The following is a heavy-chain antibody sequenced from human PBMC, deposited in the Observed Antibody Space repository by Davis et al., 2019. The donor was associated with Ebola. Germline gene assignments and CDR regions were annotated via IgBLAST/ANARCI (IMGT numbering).Heavy chain of an antibody. CDR3: ARVRYCGGDCSRHYYYGMDV. V-gene: IGHV1-2*06. Sequence: ASVKVSCKASGYTFTGYYMHWVRQAPGQGLEWMGRINPNSGGTNYAQKFQGRVTMTRDTSISTAYMELSSLRTDDTAVYYCARVRYCGGDCSRHYYYGMDVWGKGTTVTVSS. D-gene: IGHD2-21*02. J-gene: IGHJ6*04. CDR2: INPNSGGT. CDR1: GYTFTGYY.